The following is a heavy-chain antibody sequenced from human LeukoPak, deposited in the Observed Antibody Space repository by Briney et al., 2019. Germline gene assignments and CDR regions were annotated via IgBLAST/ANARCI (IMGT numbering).Heavy chain of an antibody. CDR1: GFTFSSYS. CDR2: ISSSSYI. CDR3: ARDSGDYVWGSYRWNYYYYMDV. D-gene: IGHD3-16*02. J-gene: IGHJ6*03. V-gene: IGHV3-21*01. Sequence: GGSLRLSCAASGFTFSSYSTNWVRQAPGKGLEWVSSISSSSYIYYADSVKGRFTISRDNAKNSLYLQMNSLRAEDTAVYYCARDSGDYVWGSYRWNYYYYMDVWGKGTTVTVSS.